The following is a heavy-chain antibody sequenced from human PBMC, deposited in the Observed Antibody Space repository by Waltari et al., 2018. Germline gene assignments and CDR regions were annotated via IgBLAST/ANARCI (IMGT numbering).Heavy chain of an antibody. CDR1: GYTFTGYY. J-gene: IGHJ5*02. CDR3: ARIRRGWNYGVGWFDP. V-gene: IGHV1-2*02. CDR2: INPNSGGT. D-gene: IGHD1-7*01. Sequence: QVQLVQSGAEVKKPGASVKVSCKASGYTFTGYYMHWVRQAPGQGLEWMGWINPNSGGTNYAQKFQGRVTMTRETSISTAYMELSRLRSDDTAVYYCARIRRGWNYGVGWFDPWGQGTLVTVSS.